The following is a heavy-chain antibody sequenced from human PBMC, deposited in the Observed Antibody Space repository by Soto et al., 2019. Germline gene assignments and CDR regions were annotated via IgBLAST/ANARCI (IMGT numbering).Heavy chain of an antibody. CDR1: GFTFSSYS. J-gene: IGHJ1*01. V-gene: IGHV3-48*01. CDR2: ISSSSSTI. D-gene: IGHD3-22*01. Sequence: LRLSCAASGFTFSSYSMNLVRQVPGKGLEWVSYISSSSSTIYYADSVKGRFTISRDNSKNTLYLQMNSLRAEDTAVYYCARDRVESGYPEYFQHWGQGTLVTVSS. CDR3: ARDRVESGYPEYFQH.